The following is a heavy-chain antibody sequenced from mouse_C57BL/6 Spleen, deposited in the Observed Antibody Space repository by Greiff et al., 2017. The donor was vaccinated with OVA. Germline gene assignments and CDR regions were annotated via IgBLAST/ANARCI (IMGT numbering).Heavy chain of an antibody. CDR1: GYTFTDYY. D-gene: IGHD3-3*01. Sequence: VQLQQSGPELVKPGASVKISCKASGYTFTDYYMNWVKQSHGKSLEWIGDINPNNGGTSYNQKFKGKATLTVDKSSSTAYMELRSLTSEDSAVYYCARGDPFDYWGQGTTLTVSS. CDR3: ARGDPFDY. J-gene: IGHJ2*01. V-gene: IGHV1-26*01. CDR2: INPNNGGT.